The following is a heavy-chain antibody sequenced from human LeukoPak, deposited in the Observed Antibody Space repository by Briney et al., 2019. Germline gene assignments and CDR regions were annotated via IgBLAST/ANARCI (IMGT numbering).Heavy chain of an antibody. CDR3: SRRFDC. Sequence: PGGSLRLSCAASGFTLSDYSMNWLRQAPGKGLEWVSYIDGSGDTIYYADSVKGRFTISRDNAKNSLDLQMNSLRDEDTAVYYCSRRFDCWGQGTLVTVSS. CDR1: GFTLSDYS. J-gene: IGHJ4*02. CDR2: IDGSGDTI. V-gene: IGHV3-48*02.